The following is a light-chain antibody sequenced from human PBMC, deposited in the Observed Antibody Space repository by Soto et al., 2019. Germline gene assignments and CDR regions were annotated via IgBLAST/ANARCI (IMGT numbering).Light chain of an antibody. CDR1: SSDVGGYKY. CDR2: DVN. V-gene: IGLV2-11*01. CDR3: CSYAASVL. J-gene: IGLJ3*02. Sequence: QSALTQPRSVSGSPGQSVTISCTGTSSDVGGYKYVSWYQQHPGKAPKLMICDVNKRPSGVPDRFSGSKSGNTASLTISGLQAEDEADYYCCSYAASVLFGGGTKVTVL.